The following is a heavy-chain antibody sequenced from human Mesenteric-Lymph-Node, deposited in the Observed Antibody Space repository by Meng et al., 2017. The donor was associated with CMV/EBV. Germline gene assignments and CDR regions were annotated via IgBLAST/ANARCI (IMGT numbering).Heavy chain of an antibody. J-gene: IGHJ4*02. D-gene: IGHD3-10*01. Sequence: GESLKISCAASGFTFSNYAMSWVRPAPGKGLEWVSVIYSGGSSIYYADSVKGRFTISRDNSKNTLYLQMNSLRAEDTAVYYCAKESPYGSGNYADYWGQGTLVTVSS. CDR3: AKESPYGSGNYADY. CDR1: GFTFSNYA. V-gene: IGHV3-23*03. CDR2: IYSGGSSI.